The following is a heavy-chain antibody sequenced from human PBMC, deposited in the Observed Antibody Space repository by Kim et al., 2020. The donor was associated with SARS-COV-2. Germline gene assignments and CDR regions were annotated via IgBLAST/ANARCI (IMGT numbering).Heavy chain of an antibody. CDR1: GYRFAASYY. Sequence: GESLKISCEASGYRFAASYYIGWVRQMPGKGLEWMGSIYPADSDTRYSPSFQGQVTMSADKSTNTAYLQWSSLRASDTAMYYCASGEDCSGGGCFSDYWGQGTLVTVSS. V-gene: IGHV5-51*01. J-gene: IGHJ4*02. CDR3: ASGEDCSGGGCFSDY. CDR2: IYPADSDT. D-gene: IGHD2-15*01.